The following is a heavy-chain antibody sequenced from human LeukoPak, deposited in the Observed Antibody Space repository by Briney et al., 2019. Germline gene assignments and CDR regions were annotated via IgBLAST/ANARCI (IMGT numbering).Heavy chain of an antibody. V-gene: IGHV4-39*01. D-gene: IGHD5-18*01. Sequence: SETLSLTCSVSGGSISSSSYYWGWIRQPPGKGLEWIGSIYYSGNTYYNPSLKSRVTISVDTSKNQFSLKLSSVTAAGTAVYYCARSYRYSYGFFDYWGQGTLVTVSS. CDR3: ARSYRYSYGFFDY. J-gene: IGHJ4*02. CDR2: IYYSGNT. CDR1: GGSISSSSYY.